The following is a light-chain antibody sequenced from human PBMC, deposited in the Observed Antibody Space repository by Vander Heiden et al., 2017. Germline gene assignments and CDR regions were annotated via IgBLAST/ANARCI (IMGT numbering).Light chain of an antibody. J-gene: IGLJ2*01. CDR1: SNDVGGYNY. CDR3: SSYTTRGILI. Sequence: QPALTQPAPVSGSPGQAITISCSGTSNDVGGYNYVSWYQQHPDKVPRLMMYDDTTRPSGVSNRFSGSESGNTASLTISGLQAEDEADYYCSSYTTRGILIFGGGTKLTVL. CDR2: DDT. V-gene: IGLV2-14*03.